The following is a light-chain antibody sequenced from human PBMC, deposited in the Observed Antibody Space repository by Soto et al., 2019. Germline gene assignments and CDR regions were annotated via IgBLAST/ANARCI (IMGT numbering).Light chain of an antibody. CDR1: SSDVGSYNL. CDR2: EGS. J-gene: IGLJ1*01. Sequence: QSALTQPASVSGSPGQSITISCTGTSSDVGSYNLVSWYQQHPGKAPKLMIYEGSKRPSGVSNRFSGSKSGNTASLTISGLQAEVEADYYCCSYAGSYVFGTGTKLTVL. CDR3: CSYAGSYV. V-gene: IGLV2-23*01.